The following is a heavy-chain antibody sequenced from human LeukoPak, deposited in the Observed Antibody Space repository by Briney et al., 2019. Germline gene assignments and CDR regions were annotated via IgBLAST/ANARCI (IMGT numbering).Heavy chain of an antibody. CDR3: ATREAY. CDR1: GFTFSSYA. V-gene: IGHV3-30-3*01. CDR2: ISYDGSNK. J-gene: IGHJ4*02. Sequence: GGSLRLSCAASGFTFSSYAMHRVRQAPGKGLEWVAVISYDGSNKYYADSVKGRFTISRDNSKNTLYLQMNSLRAEDTAVYYCATREAYWGQGTLVTVSS.